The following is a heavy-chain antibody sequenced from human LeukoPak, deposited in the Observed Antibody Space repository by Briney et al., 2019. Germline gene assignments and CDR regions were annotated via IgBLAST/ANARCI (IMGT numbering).Heavy chain of an antibody. V-gene: IGHV3-48*01. CDR1: GFTFSSYS. CDR2: ITSGSSTI. D-gene: IGHD3-10*01. J-gene: IGHJ5*02. Sequence: GGSLRLSCAASGFTFSSYSMNWVRQAPGKRLEWVSYITSGSSTIYYADSVKGRFTISRDNSKNTLYLQMNSLRAEDTAVYYCARGPLAFGESWGQGTLVTVSS. CDR3: ARGPLAFGES.